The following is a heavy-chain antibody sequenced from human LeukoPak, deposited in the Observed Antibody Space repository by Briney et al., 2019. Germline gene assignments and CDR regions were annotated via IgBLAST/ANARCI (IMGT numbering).Heavy chain of an antibody. D-gene: IGHD3-10*01. CDR1: GGSLSSYY. Sequence: PSETLSLTCTVSGGSLSSYYWSWIRQRPGKGLEWIGYIYYSGSTNYNPSLKSRVTISVDTSKNQFSLKLSSVTAADTAVYYCARVGTYGSGSYLSWLDYWGQGTLVTVSS. V-gene: IGHV4-59*01. CDR3: ARVGTYGSGSYLSWLDY. J-gene: IGHJ4*02. CDR2: IYYSGST.